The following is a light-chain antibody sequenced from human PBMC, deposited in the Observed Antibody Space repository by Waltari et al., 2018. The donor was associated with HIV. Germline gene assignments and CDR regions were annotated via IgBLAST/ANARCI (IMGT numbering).Light chain of an antibody. Sequence: QSLLTQPPSLSGAPGQGVTLSCTTPSSTSVHWYQQRPGAAPKLVIYNASRRPSGVPDRISGSRSGASASLAISGLQTEDEADYYCQSFDSNLNVLVFGGGTRLTVL. J-gene: IGLJ3*02. V-gene: IGLV1-40*01. CDR1: SSTS. CDR2: NAS. CDR3: QSFDSNLNVLV.